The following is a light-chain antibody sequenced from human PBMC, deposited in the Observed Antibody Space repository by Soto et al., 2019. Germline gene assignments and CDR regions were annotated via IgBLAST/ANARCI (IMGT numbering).Light chain of an antibody. CDR3: QEYDNWPPEGT. J-gene: IGKJ1*01. CDR1: QSVSIN. V-gene: IGKV3-15*01. CDR2: GAS. Sequence: EVVLTQSPGALSLSPGERATLSFRASQSVSINLAWYQQKPGQAPRLLIYGASTRATRIPARFSGSGSGTEFTLSINSLQSEDLAVYYCQEYDNWPPEGTFGQGTKVDIK.